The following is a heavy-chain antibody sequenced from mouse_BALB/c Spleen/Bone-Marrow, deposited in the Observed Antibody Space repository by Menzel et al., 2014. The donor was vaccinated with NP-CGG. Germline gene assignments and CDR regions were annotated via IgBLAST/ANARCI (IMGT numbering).Heavy chain of an antibody. V-gene: IGHV3-8*02. D-gene: IGHD2-3*01. CDR1: GDSITSGY. CDR3: ATYDGYCFDY. J-gene: IGHJ2*01. CDR2: ISYSGNT. Sequence: EVKLVESGPSLVKPSQTLSLTCSITGDSITSGYWNWIRKFPGNKLEYMGYISYSGNTYYNPSLKSRISITRDTSKDQYYLQLNSVTTEDTATYYCATYDGYCFDYWGQGTTLTVSS.